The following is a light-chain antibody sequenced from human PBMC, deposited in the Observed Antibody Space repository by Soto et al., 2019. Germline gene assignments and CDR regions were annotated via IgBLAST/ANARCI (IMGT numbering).Light chain of an antibody. Sequence: EIVLTQSPGTLSLSPGERATLSCRASQSVSNSYIAWYQQKPGQAPRLLIYGASSRATGIPDRFTGSVSGTDFTLTITRLEPEDFAVYYCQRYGSSPWTFGQGTKVEIK. J-gene: IGKJ1*01. CDR3: QRYGSSPWT. CDR1: QSVSNSY. CDR2: GAS. V-gene: IGKV3-20*01.